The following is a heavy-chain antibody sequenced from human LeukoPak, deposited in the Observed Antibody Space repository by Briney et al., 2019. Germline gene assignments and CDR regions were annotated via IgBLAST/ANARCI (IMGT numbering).Heavy chain of an antibody. CDR3: ARDSLGGKVVPAAIPFDY. J-gene: IGHJ4*02. CDR1: GFTFSSYS. CDR2: ISSSSSTI. V-gene: IGHV3-48*02. D-gene: IGHD2-2*02. Sequence: GGSLRLSCAASGFTFSSYSMNWVRQAPGKGLEWVSYISSSSSTIYYADSVKGRFTISRDNAKNSLYLQMNSLRDEDTAVYYCARDSLGGKVVPAAIPFDYWGQGTLVTVSS.